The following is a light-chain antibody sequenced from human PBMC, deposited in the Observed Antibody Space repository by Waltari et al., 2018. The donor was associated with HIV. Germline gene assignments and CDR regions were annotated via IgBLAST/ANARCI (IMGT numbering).Light chain of an antibody. J-gene: IGLJ1*01. V-gene: IGLV3-19*01. CDR2: GKN. CDR1: SLISYY. Sequence: SSELTQDPAVSVALGQTVRITCQGDSLISYYVSWYQQKPGQAPVLVIYGKNNRPSGIPDRFSGSSSGNTASLTITGAQAEDEADYYCNSRDSSGNHYVFGTGTKVTVL. CDR3: NSRDSSGNHYV.